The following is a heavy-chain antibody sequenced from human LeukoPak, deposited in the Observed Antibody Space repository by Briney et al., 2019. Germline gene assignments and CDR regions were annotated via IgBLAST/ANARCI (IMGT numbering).Heavy chain of an antibody. J-gene: IGHJ3*02. CDR1: EFTFSNYA. V-gene: IGHV3-30*18. Sequence: GGSLRLSCAASEFTFSNYAMSWVRQAPGKGLEWVAVISYDGSNKYYADSVKGRFTISRDNSKNTLYLQMNSLRAEDTAVYYCAKVGSSSWYGAFDIWGQGTMVTVSS. CDR3: AKVGSSSWYGAFDI. CDR2: ISYDGSNK. D-gene: IGHD6-13*01.